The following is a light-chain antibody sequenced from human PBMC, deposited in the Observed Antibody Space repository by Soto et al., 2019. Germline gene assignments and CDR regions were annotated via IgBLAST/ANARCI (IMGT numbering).Light chain of an antibody. J-gene: IGLJ2*01. CDR3: CSHAGRGSVL. CDR1: SSDVSAYDY. V-gene: IGLV2-11*01. Sequence: QSVLTQPRSVSGSPGQSVTISCTGTSSDVSAYDYVSWYQHRPGKPPKLMIYDVTKRPSGVSDRLSASKSGNTASLTISGLQAEDEADYYCCSHAGRGSVLFGGGTKLTVL. CDR2: DVT.